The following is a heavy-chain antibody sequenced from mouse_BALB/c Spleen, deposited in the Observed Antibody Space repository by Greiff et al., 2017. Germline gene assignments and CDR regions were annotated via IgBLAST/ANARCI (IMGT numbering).Heavy chain of an antibody. J-gene: IGHJ2*01. CDR2: ISSGGST. Sequence: EVMLVESGGGLVKPGGSLKLSCAASGFTFSSYAMSWVRQTPEKRLEWVASISSGGSTYYPDTVKGRFTISRDNAKNTLYLQMSSLKSEDTAMYYCARHGGNYFDYWGQGTTLTVSS. V-gene: IGHV5-6-5*01. CDR1: GFTFSSYA. CDR3: ARHGGNYFDY. D-gene: IGHD1-1*01.